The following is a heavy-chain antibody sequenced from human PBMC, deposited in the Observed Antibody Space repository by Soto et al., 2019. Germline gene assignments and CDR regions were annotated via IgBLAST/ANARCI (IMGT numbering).Heavy chain of an antibody. D-gene: IGHD6-19*01. Sequence: GGSLRLSCAASGFTFSNYAISWVRQAPGKGLEWVSIISGSGDTPYYADSVKGRFTISRDNSRNTLYLQMNSLRAGDSAKYYCAKECTSGLYYFDYWGPGTPVTV. J-gene: IGHJ4*02. CDR3: AKECTSGLYYFDY. V-gene: IGHV3-23*01. CDR2: ISGSGDTP. CDR1: GFTFSNYA.